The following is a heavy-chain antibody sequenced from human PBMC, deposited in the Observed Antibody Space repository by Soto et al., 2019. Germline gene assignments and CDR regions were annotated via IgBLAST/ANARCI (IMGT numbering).Heavy chain of an antibody. CDR1: GGSFSGYY. V-gene: IGHV4-34*01. CDR2: INHSGST. CDR3: ARGWKTYYYGSGSPVSFDY. J-gene: IGHJ4*02. D-gene: IGHD3-10*01. Sequence: QVQLQQWGAGLLKPSETLSLTCAVYGGSFSGYYWSWIRQPPGKGLEWIGEINHSGSTNYNPSLKRRVTISVDTSKNQFSLKLSSVTAADTAVYYCARGWKTYYYGSGSPVSFDYWGQGTLVTVSS.